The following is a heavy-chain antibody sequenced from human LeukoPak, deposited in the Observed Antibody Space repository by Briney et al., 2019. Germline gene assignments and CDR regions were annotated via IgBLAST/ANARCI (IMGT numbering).Heavy chain of an antibody. J-gene: IGHJ4*02. CDR3: ARGLVPAATFDY. CDR2: IYHSGST. CDR1: GYSISSGYY. D-gene: IGHD2-2*01. V-gene: IGHV4-38-2*01. Sequence: SETLSLTCAVSGYSISSGYYWGWIRQPPGKGLEWIGSIYHSGSTYYNPSLKSRVTISVDTSKNQFSLKLSSVTAADTAVYYCARGLVPAATFDYWGQGTLVTVSS.